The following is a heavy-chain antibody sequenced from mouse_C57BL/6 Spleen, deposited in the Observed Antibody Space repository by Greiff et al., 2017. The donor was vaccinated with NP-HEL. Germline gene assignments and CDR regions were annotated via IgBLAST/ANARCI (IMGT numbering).Heavy chain of an antibody. CDR1: GYTFTSYW. CDR2: IYPSDSET. Sequence: QVQLQQPGAELVRPGSSVKLSCKASGYTFTSYWMEWVKQRPGQGLEWIGNIYPSDSETHYNQKFKDKATLTVDKSSSTAYMQLSSLTSEDSAVYYCARDGNYPYWYFDVWGTGTTVTVSS. D-gene: IGHD2-1*01. V-gene: IGHV1-61*01. CDR3: ARDGNYPYWYFDV. J-gene: IGHJ1*03.